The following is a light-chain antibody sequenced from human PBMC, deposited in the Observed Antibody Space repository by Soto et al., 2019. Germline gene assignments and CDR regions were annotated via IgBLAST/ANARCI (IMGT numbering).Light chain of an antibody. V-gene: IGKV3-20*01. CDR1: QSISGTY. CDR3: QHYGISPPWT. CDR2: GAS. J-gene: IGKJ1*01. Sequence: EIVLTQSPGTLSLSQGERATLSCRASQSISGTYLAWYQQKPGRAPRILIYGASNRATGIPDRFSGSGSGTDFTLTISRLEPEDFAVYYCQHYGISPPWTFGQGTKVEIK.